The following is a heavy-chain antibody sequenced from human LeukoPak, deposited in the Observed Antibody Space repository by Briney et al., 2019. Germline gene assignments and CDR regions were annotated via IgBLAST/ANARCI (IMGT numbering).Heavy chain of an antibody. J-gene: IGHJ4*02. CDR3: ARDHRQYQLLFDY. CDR1: GGSISSSSYY. V-gene: IGHV4-39*07. Sequence: PSETLSLTCTVSGGSISSSSYYWGWIRQPPGKGLEWIGSIYYSGSTYYNPSLKSRVTISVDTSKNQFSLKLSSVTAADTAVYYCARDHRQYQLLFDYWGQGTLVTVSS. D-gene: IGHD2-2*01. CDR2: IYYSGST.